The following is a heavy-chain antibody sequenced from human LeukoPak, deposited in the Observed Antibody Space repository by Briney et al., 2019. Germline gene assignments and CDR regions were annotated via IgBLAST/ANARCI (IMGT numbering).Heavy chain of an antibody. J-gene: IGHJ4*02. Sequence: PGGSLRLSCAASGFTFSSYSMNWVRQAPGKGLEWVSYISSNRGSLIYYADSVKGRFTISRDNAKNSLYLQMNSRRAEDTAVYYCAKDRRAAAGPYYFDYWGQGTLVTVSS. V-gene: IGHV3-48*04. CDR1: GFTFSSYS. D-gene: IGHD6-13*01. CDR3: AKDRRAAAGPYYFDY. CDR2: ISSNRGSLI.